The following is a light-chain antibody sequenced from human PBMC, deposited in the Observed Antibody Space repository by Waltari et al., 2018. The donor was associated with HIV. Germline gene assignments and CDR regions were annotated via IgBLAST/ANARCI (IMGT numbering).Light chain of an antibody. CDR3: QQYYSTPLT. Sequence: DIVMTQSPDSLAVSLGERATINCTSSQNLLKSNNFTYLTGYQQKPGQPPKLLIFWATTRESGVPDRFSGSGSGTHFTLTISGLQAEDVAVYYCQQYYSTPLTFGGGTKVEIK. CDR2: WAT. V-gene: IGKV4-1*01. J-gene: IGKJ4*01. CDR1: QNLLKSNNFTY.